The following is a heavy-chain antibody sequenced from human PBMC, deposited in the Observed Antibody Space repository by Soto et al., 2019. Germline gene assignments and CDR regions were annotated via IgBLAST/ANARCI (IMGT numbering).Heavy chain of an antibody. D-gene: IGHD3-10*01. CDR1: GFTFSSYG. J-gene: IGHJ6*02. Sequence: LRLSCAASGFTFSSYGMHWVRQAPGKGLEWVAVISYDGSNKYYADSVKGRFTISRDNSKNTLYLQMNSLRAEDTAVYYCAKGVVRGVRYYYGMDVWGQGTTVTVSS. V-gene: IGHV3-30*18. CDR3: AKGVVRGVRYYYGMDV. CDR2: ISYDGSNK.